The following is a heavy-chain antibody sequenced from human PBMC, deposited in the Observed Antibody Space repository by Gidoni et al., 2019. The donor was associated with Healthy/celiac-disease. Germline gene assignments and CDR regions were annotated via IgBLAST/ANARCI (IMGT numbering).Heavy chain of an antibody. J-gene: IGHJ6*02. V-gene: IGHV1-69*06. D-gene: IGHD3-10*01. Sequence: QVQLVQSGAEVKKPGSAVKVYCKASGGTVSSYAISWVRQAPGQGLEWMGGIIPIFGTANYAQKFQGRVTITADKSTSTAYMELSSLRSEDTAVYYCARDGGDRGVYYYYGMDVWGQGTTVTVSS. CDR2: IIPIFGTA. CDR3: ARDGGDRGVYYYYGMDV. CDR1: GGTVSSYA.